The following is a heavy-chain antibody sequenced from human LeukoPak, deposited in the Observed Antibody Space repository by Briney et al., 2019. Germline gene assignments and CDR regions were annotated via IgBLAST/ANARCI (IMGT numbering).Heavy chain of an antibody. CDR1: GGSISSYY. J-gene: IGHJ3*02. CDR2: IYTSGST. D-gene: IGHD3-10*01. V-gene: IGHV4-4*07. CDR3: ARFRTNNPIYYGSGEDAFDI. Sequence: SETLSLTCTVSGGSISSYYWSWIRQPAGKGLEWIGRIYTSGSTNYNPSLKSRVTMSVDTSKNQFSLKLSSVTAADTAVYYCARFRTNNPIYYGSGEDAFDIWGQGTMVTVSS.